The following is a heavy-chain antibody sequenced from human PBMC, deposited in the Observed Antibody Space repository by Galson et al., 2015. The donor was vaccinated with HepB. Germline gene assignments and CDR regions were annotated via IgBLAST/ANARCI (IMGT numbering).Heavy chain of an antibody. CDR3: ARTPDPSAVRYLEWLASAYFDS. CDR1: GYIFIDFY. Sequence: SVKVSCKASGYIFIDFYLHWVRQAPGQGPEWMGWINPNSGGTKYAQKFQGRVTMTRNTSINTVYMELSRLTFDDTAVFYCARTPDPSAVRYLEWLASAYFDSWGQGTLVTVSS. D-gene: IGHD3-3*01. V-gene: IGHV1-2*02. J-gene: IGHJ4*02. CDR2: INPNSGGT.